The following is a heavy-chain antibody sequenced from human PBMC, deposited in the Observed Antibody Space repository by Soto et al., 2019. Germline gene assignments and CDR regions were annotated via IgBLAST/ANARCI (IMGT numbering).Heavy chain of an antibody. D-gene: IGHD3-10*01. CDR3: ATNYGSGSTHFDH. Sequence: QVQLVQSGAEVKKPGSSVKVSCSASAGTFDSYTISWVRQVPGQGLEWMGRMIPMLRMANFAQNSQGRVTMNADESTSTAYMVLSSLRSEDTAVYFCATNYGSGSTHFDHWGQGTPVTVTS. J-gene: IGHJ4*02. CDR1: AGTFDSYT. V-gene: IGHV1-69*02. CDR2: MIPMLRMA.